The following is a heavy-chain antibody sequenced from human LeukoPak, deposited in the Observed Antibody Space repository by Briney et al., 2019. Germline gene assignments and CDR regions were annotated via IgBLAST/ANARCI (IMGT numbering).Heavy chain of an antibody. CDR2: INQDGSQK. D-gene: IGHD6-6*01. V-gene: IGHV3-7*01. CDR1: GFTFSSYW. CDR3: ASEYSSSSHYFDY. J-gene: IGHJ4*02. Sequence: GGSLRLSCAASGFTFSSYWMSWVRQAPGKGLEWVANINQDGSQKYYVDSVKDRFTISRDNAKNSLYLQMNSLRAEDTAVYYCASEYSSSSHYFDYWGQGTLVTVSS.